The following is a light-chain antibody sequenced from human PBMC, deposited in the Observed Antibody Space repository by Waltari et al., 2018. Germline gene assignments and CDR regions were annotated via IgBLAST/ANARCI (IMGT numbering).Light chain of an antibody. V-gene: IGKV3-20*01. J-gene: IGKJ1*01. CDR1: QSVSRA. CDR2: GAS. CDR3: QHYVSLPAT. Sequence: EIVLTQSPGRLSSSPGESVTLSCRASQSVSRALAWYQQKPGQAPRLLIFGASNRATGIPDRFSGSGSGTDFSLTISRLEPEDFAVYYCQHYVSLPATFGQGTKVEIK.